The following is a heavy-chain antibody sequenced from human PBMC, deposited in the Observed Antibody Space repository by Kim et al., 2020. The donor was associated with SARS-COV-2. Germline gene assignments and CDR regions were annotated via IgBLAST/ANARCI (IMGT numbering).Heavy chain of an antibody. V-gene: IGHV4-39*01. D-gene: IGHD6-19*01. Sequence: KPALRSRITISVDTSKNQISLKRSPVTAADTAVYYCARLSRSGWYYFDYWGQGTLVTVSS. CDR3: ARLSRSGWYYFDY. J-gene: IGHJ4*02.